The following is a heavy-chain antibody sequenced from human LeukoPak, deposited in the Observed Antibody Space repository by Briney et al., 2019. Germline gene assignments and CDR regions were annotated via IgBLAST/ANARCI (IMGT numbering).Heavy chain of an antibody. CDR3: ARPRATYCTNGVCYQPLDY. J-gene: IGHJ4*02. Sequence: SVKVSCKASGGTFSSYAISWVRQAPGQGLEWMGGIIPIFGTANYAQKFQGRVTITADESTSTACMELSSLRSEDTAVYYCARPRATYCTNGVCYQPLDYWGQGTLVTVSS. V-gene: IGHV1-69*13. D-gene: IGHD2-8*01. CDR1: GGTFSSYA. CDR2: IIPIFGTA.